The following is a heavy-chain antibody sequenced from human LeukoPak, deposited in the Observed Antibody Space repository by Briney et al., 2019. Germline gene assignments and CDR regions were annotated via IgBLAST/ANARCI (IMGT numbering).Heavy chain of an antibody. Sequence: ASVKVSCKGSGYTFTSIGLSWVRQAPGQGLEWMGIINPSGGSTSYAQKFQGRVTMTRDTSTSTVYMELSSLRSEDTAVYYCATLHGDDFDYWGQGTLVTVSS. CDR2: INPSGGST. D-gene: IGHD4-17*01. V-gene: IGHV1-46*01. CDR1: GYTFTSIG. J-gene: IGHJ4*02. CDR3: ATLHGDDFDY.